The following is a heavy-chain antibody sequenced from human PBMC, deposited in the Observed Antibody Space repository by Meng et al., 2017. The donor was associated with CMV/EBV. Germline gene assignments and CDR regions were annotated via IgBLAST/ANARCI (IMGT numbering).Heavy chain of an antibody. CDR1: GYSFIGHY. J-gene: IGHJ4*02. CDR2: INPNSAGT. D-gene: IGHD2-2*03. V-gene: IGHV1-2*06. CDR3: TRSWIDSFTPDFDY. Sequence: QVELVQSGCEVKKPGASVKVSCKASGYSFIGHYIHWVRQAPGQGLEWMGRINPNSAGTNYVEKFQGRVTMTRDTSNNIVYMELTRLTSDDTAVYYCTRSWIDSFTPDFDYWGQGTLVTVSS.